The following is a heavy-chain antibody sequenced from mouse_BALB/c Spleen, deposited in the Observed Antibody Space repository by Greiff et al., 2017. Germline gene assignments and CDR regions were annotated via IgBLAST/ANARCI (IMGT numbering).Heavy chain of an antibody. CDR2: IYPGNVNT. V-gene: IGHV1S56*01. CDR1: GYTFTSYY. CDR3: ARGDNYYGDAMDY. J-gene: IGHJ4*01. D-gene: IGHD1-1*01. Sequence: VKLMESGPELVKPGASVRISCKASGYTFTSYYIHWVKQRPGQGLEWIGWIYPGNVNTKYNEKFKGKATLTADKSSSTAYMQLSSLTSEDSAVYFCARGDNYYGDAMDYWGQGTSVTVSS.